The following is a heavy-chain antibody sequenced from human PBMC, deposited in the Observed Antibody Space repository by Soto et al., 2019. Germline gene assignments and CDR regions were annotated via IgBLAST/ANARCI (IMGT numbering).Heavy chain of an antibody. J-gene: IGHJ6*02. V-gene: IGHV1-18*04. Sequence: GASVNISCKASGYTFTSYGISWVRQAPGQGLEWMGWISAYNGNTNYAQKLQGRVTMTTDTSTSTAYMELRSLRSDDTAVYYCARMEQGFWSRGMDVWGQGTTVTVSS. D-gene: IGHD1-1*01. CDR3: ARMEQGFWSRGMDV. CDR1: GYTFTSYG. CDR2: ISAYNGNT.